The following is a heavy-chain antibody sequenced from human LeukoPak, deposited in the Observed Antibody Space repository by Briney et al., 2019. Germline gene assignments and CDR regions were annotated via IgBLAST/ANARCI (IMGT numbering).Heavy chain of an antibody. Sequence: GGSLRLSCAASGFTFSSYNMNWVRQAPGKGLEWVSSISSSSSYIYYADSVKGRFTVSRDNAKNSLYLQMNSLRAEDTAVYYCARDLDYHDSSGYYHVNWGQGTLVTVSS. CDR2: ISSSSSYI. D-gene: IGHD3-22*01. V-gene: IGHV3-21*01. CDR3: ARDLDYHDSSGYYHVN. CDR1: GFTFSSYN. J-gene: IGHJ4*02.